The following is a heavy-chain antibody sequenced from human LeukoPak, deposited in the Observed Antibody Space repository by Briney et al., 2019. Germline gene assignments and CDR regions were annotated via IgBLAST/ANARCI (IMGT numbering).Heavy chain of an antibody. CDR1: GFTFSSYE. Sequence: PGGSLRLSCAASGFTFSSYEMSWVRQAPGKGLEWVSAISGSGGSTYYADSVKGRFTISRDNSKNTLYLQMNSLRAEDTAVYYCAEDSPLDYDSSGYYVFDYWGQGTLVTVSS. J-gene: IGHJ4*02. V-gene: IGHV3-23*01. CDR3: AEDSPLDYDSSGYYVFDY. D-gene: IGHD3-22*01. CDR2: ISGSGGST.